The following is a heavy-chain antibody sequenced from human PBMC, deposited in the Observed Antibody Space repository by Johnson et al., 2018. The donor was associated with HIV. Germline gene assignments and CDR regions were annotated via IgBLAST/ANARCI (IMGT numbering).Heavy chain of an antibody. CDR1: GFTFNNAW. J-gene: IGHJ3*02. CDR2: ITSKTDGGTT. CDR3: TTDKQLWLTVDI. Sequence: VQLVESGGGLVKPGGSLRLSCAASGFTFNNAWMSWVRQAPGKGLEWAGRITSKTDGGTTDYAAPVKDRFTISRDDSKNTLYLQMNSLKTEDTAVYYCTTDKQLWLTVDIWGQGTMVTVSS. D-gene: IGHD5-18*01. V-gene: IGHV3-15*01.